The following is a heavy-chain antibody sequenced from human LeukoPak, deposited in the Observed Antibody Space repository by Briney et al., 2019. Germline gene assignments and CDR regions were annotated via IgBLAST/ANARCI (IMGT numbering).Heavy chain of an antibody. V-gene: IGHV3-21*01. CDR1: GFTFSSYS. Sequence: GGSLRLSCAASGFTFSSYSMNWVRQAPGKGLEWVSSISSSSSYIYYADSVKGRFTISRDNAKNSLYLQMNSLRAEDTAVYYCAREGKGNGPSDYWGQGTLVTVSS. CDR2: ISSSSSYI. D-gene: IGHD2-8*01. CDR3: AREGKGNGPSDY. J-gene: IGHJ4*02.